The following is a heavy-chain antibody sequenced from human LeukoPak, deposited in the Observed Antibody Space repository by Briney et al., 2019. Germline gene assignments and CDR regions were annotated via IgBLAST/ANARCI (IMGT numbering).Heavy chain of an antibody. D-gene: IGHD4-17*01. CDR3: ARHSPYGA. V-gene: IGHV3-66*04. Sequence: PGGSLRLSCEASGFTVSSNYMSWVRQAPGKGLEWVSVIYSNGNTYYADSVKGRFTISRDISKNTLYLQMNSLRAEDTAVYYCARHSPYGAWGQGTLVTVFS. CDR1: GFTVSSNY. CDR2: IYSNGNT. J-gene: IGHJ5*02.